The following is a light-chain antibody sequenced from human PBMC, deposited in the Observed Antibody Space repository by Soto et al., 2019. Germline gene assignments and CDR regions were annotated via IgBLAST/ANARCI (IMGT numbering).Light chain of an antibody. V-gene: IGKV1-5*01. J-gene: IGKJ1*01. CDR2: GAS. CDR3: QHHNSYSQT. CDR1: QSIRYY. Sequence: DIQLTQSPPTLSASVGDRVTITCRASQSIRYYLAWYHQMPGKAPKLLIYGASSLQSGVPSRFSGSGSGTEFTLTISSLQPYDFATYFCQHHNSYSQTFGQGTKVEIK.